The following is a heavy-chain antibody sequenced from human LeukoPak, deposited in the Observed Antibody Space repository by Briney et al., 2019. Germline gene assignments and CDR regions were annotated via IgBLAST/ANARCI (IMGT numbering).Heavy chain of an antibody. CDR3: AKDLELEDY. D-gene: IGHD1-7*01. CDR1: GFTFDDYA. Sequence: GGSRRLACAASGFTFDDYAMHWVRQAPGKGLEWVSGISWNSGSIGYADSVKGRFTISRDNAKNSLYLQMNSLRAEDTALYYCAKDLELEDYWGQGTLVTVSS. J-gene: IGHJ4*02. CDR2: ISWNSGSI. V-gene: IGHV3-9*01.